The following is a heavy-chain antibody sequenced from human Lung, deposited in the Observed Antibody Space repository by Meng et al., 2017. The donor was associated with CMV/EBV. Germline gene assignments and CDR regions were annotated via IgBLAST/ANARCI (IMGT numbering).Heavy chain of an antibody. CDR2: IYYSGST. D-gene: IGHD6-6*01. Sequence: GSVSSANSYWSWIRQHPGKGLEDIGYIYYSGSTNYNPSLKGRATISVDTSKNHFSLKLSSVTAADTAVYYCARGEGGSIAARPLDYWGQGTLVTVSS. J-gene: IGHJ4*02. V-gene: IGHV4-61*03. CDR3: ARGEGGSIAARPLDY. CDR1: GSVSSANSY.